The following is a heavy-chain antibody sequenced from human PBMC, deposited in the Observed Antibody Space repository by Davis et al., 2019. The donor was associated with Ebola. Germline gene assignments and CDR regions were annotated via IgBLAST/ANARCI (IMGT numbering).Heavy chain of an antibody. CDR1: GFTFSSYW. D-gene: IGHD3-22*01. V-gene: IGHV3-7*01. CDR3: ASLHYYDSSGRYYFDY. Sequence: GESLKISCAASGFTFSSYWMSWVRQAPGKGLEWVANIKQDGSEKYYVDSVKGRFTISRDNAKNSLYLQMNSLRAEDTAVYYCASLHYYDSSGRYYFDYWGQGTLVTVSS. J-gene: IGHJ4*02. CDR2: IKQDGSEK.